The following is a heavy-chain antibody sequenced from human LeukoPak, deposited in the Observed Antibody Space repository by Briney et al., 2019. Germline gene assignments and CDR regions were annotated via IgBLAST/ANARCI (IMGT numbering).Heavy chain of an antibody. CDR2: LYYSGST. V-gene: IGHV4-39*01. D-gene: IGHD3-10*01. Sequence: SGTLSLTCTVSGGSISSSNYYWGWVRKPPGKGLEWIGSLYYSGSTYYNPSLKSRVIISIDMSKNHFSLRLTSVTAADTAVYYCARHARYLSGDNWFDAWGQGTMVTVSS. CDR1: GGSISSSNYY. J-gene: IGHJ5*02. CDR3: ARHARYLSGDNWFDA.